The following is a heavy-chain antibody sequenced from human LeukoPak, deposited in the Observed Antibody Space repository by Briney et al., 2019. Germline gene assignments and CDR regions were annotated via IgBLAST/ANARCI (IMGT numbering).Heavy chain of an antibody. V-gene: IGHV1-69*05. D-gene: IGHD2-2*02. CDR1: GGTFSSYA. CDR2: IIPIFGTA. Sequence: SVKVSCKASGGTFSSYAISWVRQAPGQGLEWMGGIIPIFGTANYAQKFQGRVTITTDESTSTAYMELSSLRSEDTAVYYCASGVPGCSSTSCYTNWFDPWGQGTLVTVSS. J-gene: IGHJ5*02. CDR3: ASGVPGCSSTSCYTNWFDP.